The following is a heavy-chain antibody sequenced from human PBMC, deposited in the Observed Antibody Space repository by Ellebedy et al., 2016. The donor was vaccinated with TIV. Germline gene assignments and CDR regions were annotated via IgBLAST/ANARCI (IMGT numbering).Heavy chain of an antibody. D-gene: IGHD6-25*01. J-gene: IGHJ4*02. CDR1: GFSFSDPGVG. CDR2: VYWDDDK. Sequence: SGPTLVKPTQTLTLTCTFSGFSFSDPGVGVGWIRQPPGKALEWLGFVYWDDDKRYSPSLKSRLTITKDTSKNQVVLIMSNMDPVDTATYYCALRRLEAAVNWGQGTLVTVSS. V-gene: IGHV2-5*02. CDR3: ALRRLEAAVN.